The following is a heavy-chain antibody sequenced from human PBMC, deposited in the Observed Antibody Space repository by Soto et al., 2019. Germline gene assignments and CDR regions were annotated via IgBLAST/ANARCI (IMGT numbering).Heavy chain of an antibody. Sequence: ASVKVSCKASGYTLTSDGISWVRQAPGQGLEWMGWISAYNGNTNYAQKLQGRVTMTTDTSTSTAYMELRSLRSDDTAVYYCARDQSPYYYDSSGLDAFDIWGQGTMVTVSS. V-gene: IGHV1-18*01. CDR1: GYTLTSDG. D-gene: IGHD3-22*01. CDR3: ARDQSPYYYDSSGLDAFDI. J-gene: IGHJ3*02. CDR2: ISAYNGNT.